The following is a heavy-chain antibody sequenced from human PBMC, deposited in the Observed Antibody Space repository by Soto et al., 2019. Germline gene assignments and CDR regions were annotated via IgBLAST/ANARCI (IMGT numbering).Heavy chain of an antibody. D-gene: IGHD6-13*01. CDR1: GGSFSGYY. CDR2: INHSGST. Sequence: QVQLQQWGAGLLKPSETLSLTCAVYGGSFSGYYWSWIRQPPGKGLELIGEINHSGSTNYNPSLKSRVTISVDTSKNQFSLKLSSVTAADTAVYYCAREPAGVIAAAGPGWFDPWGQGTLVTVSS. CDR3: AREPAGVIAAAGPGWFDP. V-gene: IGHV4-34*01. J-gene: IGHJ5*02.